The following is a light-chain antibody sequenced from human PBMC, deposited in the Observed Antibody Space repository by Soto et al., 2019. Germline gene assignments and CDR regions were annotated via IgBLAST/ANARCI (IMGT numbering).Light chain of an antibody. CDR1: QSVTSNY. V-gene: IGKV3D-20*02. CDR3: LHRMNWPLT. CDR2: DAS. Sequence: EIVSTQSPGTLSFSPGERATLSCRASQSVTSNYLAWYQQKPGQAPRLLIYDASTRATGIPARFSGSGSETDFTLTISSLEPEDLGVYYCLHRMNWPLTFGQGTRLEIK. J-gene: IGKJ5*01.